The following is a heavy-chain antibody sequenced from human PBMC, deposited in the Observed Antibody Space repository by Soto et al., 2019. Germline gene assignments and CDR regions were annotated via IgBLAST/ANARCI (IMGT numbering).Heavy chain of an antibody. CDR1: GFTFGDYT. J-gene: IGHJ5*02. D-gene: IGHD2-15*01. CDR3: TRARYCSGGSCYSRIWFVP. CDR2: IRSKAYGGTT. V-gene: IGHV3-49*04. Sequence: GGSLRLSCTASGFTFGDYTMSRVRQAPGKGLEWVGFIRSKAYGGTTEYAASVKGRFTTSRDDSKNIAYLQMDSLKTEYTAVYYCTRARYCSGGSCYSRIWFVPWGQGTLVTVSS.